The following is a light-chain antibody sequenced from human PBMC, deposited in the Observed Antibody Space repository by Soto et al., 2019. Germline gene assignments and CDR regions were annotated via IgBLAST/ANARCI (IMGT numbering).Light chain of an antibody. J-gene: IGKJ1*01. Sequence: EIVMTQSPATLSVSPGERATLSCRASQSVSGNLAWYQLKPGQAPRLLIYDASTRATGIPARFSGSGSGTEFTLTISSPQSEDFEVYYCQQYNNWPRTCGQGTKVEIK. CDR1: QSVSGN. CDR3: QQYNNWPRT. CDR2: DAS. V-gene: IGKV3-15*01.